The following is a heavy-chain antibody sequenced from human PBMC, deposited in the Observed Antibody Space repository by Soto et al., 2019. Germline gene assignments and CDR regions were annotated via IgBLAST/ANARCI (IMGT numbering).Heavy chain of an antibody. CDR3: ANPPAPGDTRVNFGY. V-gene: IGHV3-23*01. Sequence: EVHLLESGGGLVQPGGSLRLSCAASGFTFSSYAMSWVRQAPGKGLEWVSAISGSGGSTYYADSVKGRFTISRDNSKNTLYLKMNSLRAEDTAVYYCANPPAPGDTRVNFGYWGQGTLVTVSS. D-gene: IGHD3-10*01. CDR2: ISGSGGST. J-gene: IGHJ4*02. CDR1: GFTFSSYA.